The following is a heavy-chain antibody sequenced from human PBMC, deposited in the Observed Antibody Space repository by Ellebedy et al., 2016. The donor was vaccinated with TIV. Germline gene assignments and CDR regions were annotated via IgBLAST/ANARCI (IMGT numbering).Heavy chain of an antibody. CDR1: RGTFSSYA. CDR3: ARDLGEFSTYYYYGMDV. CDR2: IIPILGIA. D-gene: IGHD3-16*01. Sequence: AASVKVSCKASRGTFSSYAISWVRQAPGQGIELMGRIIPILGIANYAQKFQGRVTITADKSTSTVYMELSSLRSEDTAVYYCARDLGEFSTYYYYGMDVWGQGTTVTVSS. J-gene: IGHJ6*02. V-gene: IGHV1-69*04.